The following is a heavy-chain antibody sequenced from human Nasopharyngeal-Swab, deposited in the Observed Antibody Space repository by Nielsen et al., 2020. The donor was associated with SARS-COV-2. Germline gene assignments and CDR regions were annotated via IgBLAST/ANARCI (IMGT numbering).Heavy chain of an antibody. V-gene: IGHV3-30*18. J-gene: IGHJ3*02. Sequence: GGSLRLSCAASGFTFSSYGMHWVRQAPGKGLEWVAVISYDGSNKYYADSVKGRFTISRDNSKNRLYLQMNSLRAENTAVYYCAKVFDSAWATGAFDIWGQGTMVTVSS. CDR2: ISYDGSNK. D-gene: IGHD1-26*01. CDR3: AKVFDSAWATGAFDI. CDR1: GFTFSSYG.